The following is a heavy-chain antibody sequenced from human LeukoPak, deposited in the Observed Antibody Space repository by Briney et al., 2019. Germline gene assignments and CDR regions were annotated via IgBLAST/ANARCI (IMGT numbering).Heavy chain of an antibody. CDR3: ARGSQYYYDSSGYYYY. J-gene: IGHJ4*02. V-gene: IGHV4-4*02. D-gene: IGHD3-22*01. Sequence: SETLSLTCAVSGGSISSSNWWSWVRQPPGKGLEWIGEIYHSGSTNYNPSLKSRVTISVDKSKNQFSLKLSSVTAADTAVYYCARGSQYYYDSSGYYYYWGQGTLVTVSS. CDR2: IYHSGST. CDR1: GGSISSSNW.